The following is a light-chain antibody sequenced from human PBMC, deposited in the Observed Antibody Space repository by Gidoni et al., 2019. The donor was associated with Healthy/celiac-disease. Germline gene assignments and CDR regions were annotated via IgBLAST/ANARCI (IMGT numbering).Light chain of an antibody. Sequence: PGHTACIASSRNISGNNTVPWYQQQPGQAPVLVVYDVSDRPSGVPDRFSGSNSGNTATLTVCGVEAGDEAHYYCHLFASSSIVVFGGGTKLTVL. CDR2: DVS. CDR3: HLFASSSIVV. J-gene: IGLJ2*01. CDR1: ISGNNT. V-gene: IGLV3-21*02.